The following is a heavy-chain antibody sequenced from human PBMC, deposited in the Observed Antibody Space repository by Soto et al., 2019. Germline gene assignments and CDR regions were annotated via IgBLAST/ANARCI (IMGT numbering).Heavy chain of an antibody. Sequence: PSQTLSLTCAISVDSVSSNSAAWNFSRQSASRGLEWLGRTYYRSKWYNDYAVSVKSRITINPDTSKNQFSLQLNSVTPEDTAVYYCARVEAVAGSFYAFDIWGQGTMVTVSS. D-gene: IGHD6-19*01. CDR3: ARVEAVAGSFYAFDI. CDR1: VDSVSSNSAA. CDR2: TYYRSKWYN. V-gene: IGHV6-1*01. J-gene: IGHJ3*02.